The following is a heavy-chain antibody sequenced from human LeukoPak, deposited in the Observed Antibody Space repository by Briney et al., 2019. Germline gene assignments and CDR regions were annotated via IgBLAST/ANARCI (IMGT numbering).Heavy chain of an antibody. CDR3: ARGLTIFGVARYYYYGMDV. J-gene: IGHJ6*02. Sequence: ASVKVSCKASGYTFTSYGISWVRQAPGQGLEWMGWISAYNGNTNYAQKLQGRVTMTTDTSTSTAHMELRSLRSDDTAVYYCARGLTIFGVARYYYYGMDVWGQGTTVTVSS. D-gene: IGHD3-3*01. CDR1: GYTFTSYG. V-gene: IGHV1-18*01. CDR2: ISAYNGNT.